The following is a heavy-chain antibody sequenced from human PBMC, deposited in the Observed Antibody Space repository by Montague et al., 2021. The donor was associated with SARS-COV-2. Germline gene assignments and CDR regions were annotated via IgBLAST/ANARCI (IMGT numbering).Heavy chain of an antibody. D-gene: IGHD3-22*01. CDR1: GASISSRSYY. V-gene: IGHV4-39*01. J-gene: IGHJ3*02. CDR3: ASPTYYYDSSGSDAFDI. Sequence: SETLSLTCTVSGASISSRSYYWGWIRQPPGKGLEWIGFKYYSGSTYYNPTLKSRVTISVDTSKNQFSLKLGSVTAADTAVYYCASPTYYYDSSGSDAFDIWGQGTMVTVSS. CDR2: KYYSGST.